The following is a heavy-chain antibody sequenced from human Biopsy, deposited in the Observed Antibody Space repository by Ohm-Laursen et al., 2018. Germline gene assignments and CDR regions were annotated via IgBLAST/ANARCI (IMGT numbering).Heavy chain of an antibody. V-gene: IGHV3-21*01. CDR3: ATEVVPAGIGGHWLDP. D-gene: IGHD2-2*01. J-gene: IGHJ5*02. Sequence: SLRLSCTASGFTLCGYSMNWDCQAPRKGPEWVSSISASSSYIYYADSVKGRFTVSKENSKNSLYLHMNSLRAEDTAVYYCATEVVPAGIGGHWLDPWGQGTLVTVSS. CDR2: ISASSSYI. CDR1: GFTLCGYS.